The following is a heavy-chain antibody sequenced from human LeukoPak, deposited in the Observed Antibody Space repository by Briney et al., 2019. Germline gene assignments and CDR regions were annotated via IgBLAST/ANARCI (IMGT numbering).Heavy chain of an antibody. V-gene: IGHV1-2*02. CDR3: AGSPSSYYFDY. Sequence: ASVTVSSKASGYTFTGYYMHWVRQAPGQGRGWMGWINPNSGGTNYAQKFQGRVTMTRDTSISTAYMELSRLRSDDTAVYYCAGSPSSYYFDYWGQGTLVTVSS. CDR1: GYTFTGYY. CDR2: INPNSGGT. J-gene: IGHJ4*02.